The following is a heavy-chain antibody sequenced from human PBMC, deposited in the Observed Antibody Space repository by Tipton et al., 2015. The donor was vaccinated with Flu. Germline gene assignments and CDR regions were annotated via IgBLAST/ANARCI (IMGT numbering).Heavy chain of an antibody. D-gene: IGHD2-2*01. CDR1: GDSVSSNSAA. V-gene: IGHV6-1*01. Sequence: GLVKPSQTLSLTCAISGDSVSSNSAAWNRIRQSPSRGLEWLGRTYYRSKWYNDYAVSVKSRITINPDTSKNQFSLQLNSVTPEDTAVYYCARGTGYCSSTSCSHGMDVWGQGTTVTVSS. J-gene: IGHJ6*02. CDR2: TYYRSKWYN. CDR3: ARGTGYCSSTSCSHGMDV.